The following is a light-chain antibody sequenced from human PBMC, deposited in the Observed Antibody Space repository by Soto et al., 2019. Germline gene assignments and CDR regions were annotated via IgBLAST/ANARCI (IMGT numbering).Light chain of an antibody. V-gene: IGKV3-15*01. CDR3: QQYNNCPRT. Sequence: EIVMTQSPATLSVSPGERATLSCRASQSVSSDLSWYHQKPGQAPRLLIYSASTRATGIPARFSGSGSGTEFTLTISSLQSEDFAVYYCQQYNNCPRTFGQGTKVEIK. CDR1: QSVSSD. CDR2: SAS. J-gene: IGKJ1*01.